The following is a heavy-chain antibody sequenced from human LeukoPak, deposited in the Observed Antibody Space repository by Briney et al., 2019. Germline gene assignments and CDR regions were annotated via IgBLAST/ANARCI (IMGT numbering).Heavy chain of an antibody. V-gene: IGHV3-21*01. Sequence: KTGGCLSLFCAAAGSTSSIYIMNWGRQAPGRGLGWVSSISSSSSYIYYAESAKSRFTSSTDNAKNSLYLQMNSMRAEDTAVYYCARGGTSTYYDFWCGYYPGYFDYWRQGTLVTVSS. CDR2: ISSSSSYI. CDR1: GSTSSIYI. J-gene: IGHJ4*02. D-gene: IGHD3-3*01. CDR3: ARGGTSTYYDFWCGYYPGYFDY.